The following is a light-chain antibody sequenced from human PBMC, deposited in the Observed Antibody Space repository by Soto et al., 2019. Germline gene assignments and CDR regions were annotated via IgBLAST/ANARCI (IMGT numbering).Light chain of an antibody. Sequence: EIVRTQSPATLSVSPGERATLSCRASQTINSNLAWYQQRPGQAPRLLMYGASIRATGIPARFSGSGSGTEFTLTISSLQSEDCAIYYCQQYGTWLQTFGQGTRVEI. CDR2: GAS. CDR1: QTINSN. CDR3: QQYGTWLQT. J-gene: IGKJ1*01. V-gene: IGKV3-15*01.